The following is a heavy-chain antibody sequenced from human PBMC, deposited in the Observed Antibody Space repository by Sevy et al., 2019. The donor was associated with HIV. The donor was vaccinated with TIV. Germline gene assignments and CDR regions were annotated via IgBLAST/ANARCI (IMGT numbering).Heavy chain of an antibody. D-gene: IGHD4-4*01. CDR3: ARGRDGYSILLY. J-gene: IGHJ4*02. Sequence: GGSLRLSCAASGFTFSSYSMNWVRQAPGKGLEWDSSISSSSSYIYYADSVKGRFTISRDNAKNSLYLQMNSLRAEDTAVYYCARGRDGYSILLYWGQGTLVTVSS. CDR2: ISSSSSYI. CDR1: GFTFSSYS. V-gene: IGHV3-21*01.